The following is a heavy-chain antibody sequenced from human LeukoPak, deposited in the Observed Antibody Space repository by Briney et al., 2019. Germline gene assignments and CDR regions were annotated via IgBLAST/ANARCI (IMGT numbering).Heavy chain of an antibody. J-gene: IGHJ5*02. CDR3: AHRRYYYGSGSTPFDP. CDR1: EFSLSTSGVG. CDR2: IDWDDDK. Sequence: SGPTLVKPTQTLTLTCTFSEFSLSTSGVGVGWIRQPPAKALEWLALIDWDDDKRYSPSLKSRLPITKDTSKTQVVLTMTNMDPVDTATYYCAHRRYYYGSGSTPFDPWGQGTLVTVSS. D-gene: IGHD3-10*01. V-gene: IGHV2-5*02.